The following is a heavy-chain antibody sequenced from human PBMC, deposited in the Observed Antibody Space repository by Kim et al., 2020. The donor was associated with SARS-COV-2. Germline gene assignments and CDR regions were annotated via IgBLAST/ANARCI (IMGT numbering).Heavy chain of an antibody. J-gene: IGHJ4*02. Sequence: GGSLRLSCAASGFTFSDYYMSWIRQAPGKGLEWVSYISSSSSYTNYADSVKGRFTISRDNAKNSLYLQMNSLRAEDTAVYYCARDGAWGSTISSLVDYWGQGTLVTVSS. V-gene: IGHV3-11*05. CDR2: ISSSSSYT. CDR1: GFTFSDYY. D-gene: IGHD6-13*01. CDR3: ARDGAWGSTISSLVDY.